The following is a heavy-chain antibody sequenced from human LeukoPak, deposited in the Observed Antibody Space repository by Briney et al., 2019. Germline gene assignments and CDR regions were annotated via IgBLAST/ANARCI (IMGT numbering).Heavy chain of an antibody. CDR1: VYTFTGYY. CDR3: ARAQYTTVTTMYFDY. CDR2: IKPKRGGT. J-gene: IGHJ4*02. Sequence: SVTVSLKGTVYTFTGYYIHWVRQTPGPGLEWMGWIKPKRGGTNDAQKFQGRVTMTKDTSTSTAYMELSRLRSDDTALYYCARAQYTTVTTMYFDYWGQGTLVTVSS. V-gene: IGHV1-2*02. D-gene: IGHD4-17*01.